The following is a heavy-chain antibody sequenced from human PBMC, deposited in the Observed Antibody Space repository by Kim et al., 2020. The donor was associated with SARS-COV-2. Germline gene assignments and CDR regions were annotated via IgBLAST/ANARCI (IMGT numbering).Heavy chain of an antibody. D-gene: IGHD6-19*01. CDR3: ARDPDYSSGWYGAFLGGMDV. CDR1: GYTFTSYA. V-gene: IGHV1-3*01. J-gene: IGHJ6*02. Sequence: ASVKVSCKASGYTFTSYAMHWVRQAPGQRLEWMGWINAGNGNTKYSQKFQGRVTITRDTSASTAYMELSSLRSEDTAVYYCARDPDYSSGWYGAFLGGMDVWGQGTTVTVSS. CDR2: INAGNGNT.